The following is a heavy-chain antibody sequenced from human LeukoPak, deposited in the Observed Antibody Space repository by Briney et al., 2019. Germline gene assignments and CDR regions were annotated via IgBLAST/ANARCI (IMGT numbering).Heavy chain of an antibody. CDR1: GYTFTGYY. Sequence: ASVKVSCKASGYTFTGYYMHWVRQAPGQGLEWMGWINPNSGGTNYAQKFQGRVTMTRDTSISTAYMELSSLRSDDTAVYYCARSITMIVVVIGALDYWGQGTVVTVSS. CDR3: ARSITMIVVVIGALDY. J-gene: IGHJ4*02. D-gene: IGHD3-22*01. V-gene: IGHV1-2*02. CDR2: INPNSGGT.